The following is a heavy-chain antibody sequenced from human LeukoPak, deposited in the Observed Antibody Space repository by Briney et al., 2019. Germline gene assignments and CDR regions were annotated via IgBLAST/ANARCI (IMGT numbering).Heavy chain of an antibody. J-gene: IGHJ4*02. CDR1: GFTFSSYG. CDR3: ARGQRRRYSYGLGGFDY. D-gene: IGHD5-18*01. V-gene: IGHV3-30*03. CDR2: ISYDGSNK. Sequence: PGRSLRLSCAASGFTFSSYGMHWVRQAPGKGLEWVAVISYDGSNKYYADSVKGRFTISRDNSKNTLYLQMNSLRAEDTAVYYCARGQRRRYSYGLGGFDYWGQGTLVTVSS.